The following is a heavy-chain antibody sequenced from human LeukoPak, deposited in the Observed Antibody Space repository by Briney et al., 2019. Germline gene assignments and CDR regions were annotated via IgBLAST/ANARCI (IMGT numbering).Heavy chain of an antibody. Sequence: GGSLTHSCLASGFTFSRYAMSWVRQPPGRGLEWVSAISDRGGSTYYADSVKGRFTISRDNSKNTLYLQMNSLRAEDTAVYYCAKENSSGWYPTHYFDYWGQGTLVTVSS. CDR2: ISDRGGST. J-gene: IGHJ4*02. D-gene: IGHD6-19*01. V-gene: IGHV3-23*01. CDR3: AKENSSGWYPTHYFDY. CDR1: GFTFSRYA.